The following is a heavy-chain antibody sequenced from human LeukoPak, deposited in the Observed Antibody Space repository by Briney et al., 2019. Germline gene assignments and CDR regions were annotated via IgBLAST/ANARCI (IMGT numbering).Heavy chain of an antibody. D-gene: IGHD4-23*01. CDR1: GGSFSGYY. V-gene: IGHV4-34*01. Sequence: SETLSLTCAVYGGSFSGYYWTWIRQPPGKRLEWIGDIDHSGSTNYNPSLKSRVTISVDTSKNQFSLKLSSVTAADTAVYYCARHFLRWYFYFDYWGQGTLVTVSS. J-gene: IGHJ4*02. CDR2: IDHSGST. CDR3: ARHFLRWYFYFDY.